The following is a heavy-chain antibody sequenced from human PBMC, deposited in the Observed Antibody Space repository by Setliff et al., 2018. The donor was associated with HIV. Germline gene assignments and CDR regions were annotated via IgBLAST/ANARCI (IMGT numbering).Heavy chain of an antibody. J-gene: IGHJ4*02. CDR3: SRHKTHDYDGNSVYFDF. D-gene: IGHD4-17*01. Sequence: PSETLSLTCVVSGYSISNTGHYWGWSRQPPGTGVSWIGSIYHTGDTSDNPSLKNRVTISRDTSKDRFSLTLRSVTAADKAIYYCSRHKTHDYDGNSVYFDFWGQGILVTVSS. CDR1: GYSISNTGHY. V-gene: IGHV4-38-2*01. CDR2: IYHTGDT.